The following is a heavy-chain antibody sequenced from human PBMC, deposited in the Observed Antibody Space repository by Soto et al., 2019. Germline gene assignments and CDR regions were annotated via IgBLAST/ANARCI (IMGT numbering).Heavy chain of an antibody. CDR1: GGSFSGYY. CDR3: ARGVDTAMEIDY. CDR2: INHSGST. Sequence: SETLSLTCAVYGGSFSGYYWSWIRQPPGKGLEWIGEINHSGSTNYNPSLKSRVTISVDTSTSTAYMELSSLRSEDTAVYYCARGVDTAMEIDYWGQGTLVTVSS. V-gene: IGHV4-34*01. D-gene: IGHD5-18*01. J-gene: IGHJ4*02.